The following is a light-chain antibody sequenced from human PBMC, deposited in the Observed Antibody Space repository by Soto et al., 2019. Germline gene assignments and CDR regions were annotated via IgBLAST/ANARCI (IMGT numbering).Light chain of an antibody. V-gene: IGLV4-69*01. CDR3: SSYTTSSTLV. J-gene: IGLJ1*01. CDR2: LATDGSH. CDR1: SEHSNYA. Sequence: QLVLTQSPSASASLGASVKLTCTLSSEHSNYAIAWYQQQPEKGPRYLMKLATDGSHTKGDGIPDRFSGSSSGAERYLTISSLQSEDEADYYCSSYTTSSTLVFGTGTKLTVL.